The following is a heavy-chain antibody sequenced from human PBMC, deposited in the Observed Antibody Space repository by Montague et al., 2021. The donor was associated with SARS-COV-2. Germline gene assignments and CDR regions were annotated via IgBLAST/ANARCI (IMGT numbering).Heavy chain of an antibody. D-gene: IGHD6-13*01. J-gene: IGHJ3*01. CDR3: ARGWAFDP. Sequence: SETLSLTCSRLVSWNAGADWNSTRLNSRHQRKSYAYVYYNKKTKYNPSLQSRVTISIDTSENQFSLRLNSVTAADTAVYFCARGWAFDPWGQGRLVTVSS. V-gene: IGHV4-61*10. CDR1: VSWNAGAD. CDR2: VYYNKKT.